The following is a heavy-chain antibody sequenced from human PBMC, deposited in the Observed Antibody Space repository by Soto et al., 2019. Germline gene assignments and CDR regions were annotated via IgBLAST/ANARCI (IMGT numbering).Heavy chain of an antibody. CDR1: GYTFTNYA. V-gene: IGHV1-3*01. D-gene: IGHD3-10*01. CDR2: INAGNGNT. CDR3: ARGPLLWGDV. J-gene: IGHJ6*02. Sequence: QVQLVQSGAEVKKPGASVKVSCKASGYTFTNYAMHWVRQAPGQRLEWMGRINAGNGNTKYSQKFQGRVTITRDTSASTAYMELSRLRSEDTAVYYCARGPLLWGDVWGQGTTVTVSS.